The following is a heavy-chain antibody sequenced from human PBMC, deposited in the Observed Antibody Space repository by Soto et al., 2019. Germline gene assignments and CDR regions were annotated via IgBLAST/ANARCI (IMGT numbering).Heavy chain of an antibody. Sequence: SETLSLTCAVYGGSFSGYYWSWIRQPPGKGLEWIGEINHSGSTNYNPSLKSRVTISVDTSKNQFSLKLSSVTAADTAVYYCARGYEQLNWFDPWGQGTLVTVSS. CDR2: INHSGST. CDR1: GGSFSGYY. J-gene: IGHJ5*02. V-gene: IGHV4-34*01. D-gene: IGHD6-13*01. CDR3: ARGYEQLNWFDP.